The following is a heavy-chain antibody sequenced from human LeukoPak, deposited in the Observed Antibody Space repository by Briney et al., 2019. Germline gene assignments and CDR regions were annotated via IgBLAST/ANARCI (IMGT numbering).Heavy chain of an antibody. CDR1: GFTVSSNY. V-gene: IGHV3-53*01. D-gene: IGHD3-22*01. CDR2: IYSGGST. CDR3: AXVXPPXYYDSSGYFDY. J-gene: IGHJ4*02. Sequence: AGGSLRLSCAASGFTVSSNYMSWVRQAPGKGLEWVSVIYSGGSTYYADSVKGRFTISRDNSKNTLYLQMNSLRAEDTAVYYCAXVXPPXYYDSSGYFDYWGQGTLVTVSS.